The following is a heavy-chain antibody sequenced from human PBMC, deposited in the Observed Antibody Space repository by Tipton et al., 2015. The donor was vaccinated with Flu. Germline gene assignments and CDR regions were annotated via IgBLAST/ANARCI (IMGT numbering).Heavy chain of an antibody. D-gene: IGHD6-13*01. CDR2: ISSSDSTI. CDR3: AREGAAAAFDY. CDR1: GLTFSDYY. J-gene: IGHJ4*02. V-gene: IGHV3-11*01. Sequence: SLRLSCAASGLTFSDYYMSWIRQAPGKGLEWVSYISSSDSTIYYADSVKGRFTISRDNAKNSLYLQMNSPRAEDTAVYYCAREGAAAAFDYWGQGTLVTVSS.